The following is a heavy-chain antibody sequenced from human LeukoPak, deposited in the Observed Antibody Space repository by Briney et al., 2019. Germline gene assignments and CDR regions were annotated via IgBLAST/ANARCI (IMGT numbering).Heavy chain of an antibody. D-gene: IGHD5-12*01. CDR3: ALRGYSGYDEKAFDI. V-gene: IGHV4-31*03. Sequence: PSETLSLTCTVSGGSISSGGYYWSWIRQHPGKGLEWIGYIYYSGSTYYNPSLKSRVTISVDTSKNQFSLKLSSVTAADTAVYYCALRGYSGYDEKAFDIWGRGTMVTVSS. J-gene: IGHJ3*02. CDR2: IYYSGST. CDR1: GGSISSGGYY.